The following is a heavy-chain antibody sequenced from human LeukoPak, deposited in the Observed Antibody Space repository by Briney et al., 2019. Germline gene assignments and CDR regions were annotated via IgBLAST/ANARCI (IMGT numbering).Heavy chain of an antibody. J-gene: IGHJ5*02. V-gene: IGHV1-18*01. CDR1: GYTFTSYG. Sequence: LWASVKVSCKASGYTFTSYGISWVRQAPGQGLEWMGWISAYNGNTNYAQKLQGRVTMTTDTSTSTAYMELRSLRSDDTAMYYCARDVGITVADSFDPWGQGTLVTVSS. D-gene: IGHD6-13*01. CDR2: ISAYNGNT. CDR3: ARDVGITVADSFDP.